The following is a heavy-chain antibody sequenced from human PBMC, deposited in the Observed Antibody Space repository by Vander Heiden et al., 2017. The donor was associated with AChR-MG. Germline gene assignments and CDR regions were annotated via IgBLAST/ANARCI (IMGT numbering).Heavy chain of an antibody. Sequence: QVQLVESGGGVVQPGRSLRLSCAASGFTFSSYGMHWVRQAPGKGLEWVAVIWYDGSNKYYADSVKGRFTISRDNSKNTLYLQMNSLRAEDTAVYYCARENWNYDFYYGMDVWGQGTTVTVSS. CDR1: GFTFSSYG. CDR2: IWYDGSNK. CDR3: ARENWNYDFYYGMDV. J-gene: IGHJ6*02. D-gene: IGHD1-1*01. V-gene: IGHV3-33*01.